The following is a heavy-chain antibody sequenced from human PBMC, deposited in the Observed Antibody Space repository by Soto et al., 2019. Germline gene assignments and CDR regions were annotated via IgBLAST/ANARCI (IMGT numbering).Heavy chain of an antibody. CDR3: AKSRFYSSSSDLDY. J-gene: IGHJ4*02. Sequence: GSLRLSCAASGFTFSSYAMSWVRQAPGKGLEWVSAISGSGGSTYYADSVKGRFTISRDNSKNTLYLQMNSLRAEDTAVYYCAKSRFYSSSSDLDYWGQGTLVTVSS. V-gene: IGHV3-23*01. CDR2: ISGSGGST. D-gene: IGHD6-6*01. CDR1: GFTFSSYA.